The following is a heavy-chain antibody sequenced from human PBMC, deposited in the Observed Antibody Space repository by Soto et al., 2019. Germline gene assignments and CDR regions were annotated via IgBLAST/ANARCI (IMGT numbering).Heavy chain of an antibody. CDR2: ISAYNGNT. D-gene: IGHD1-1*01. V-gene: IGHV1-18*01. J-gene: IGHJ4*02. CDR3: ARAKDRYNWNDPFDY. Sequence: QVQLVQSGAEVKKPGASVKVSCKASGYTFTSYGISWVRQAPGQGLEWMGWISAYNGNTNYAQKLQGRVTMTTDTSRSKAHMERRSLRADDTAVYYCARAKDRYNWNDPFDYWGQGTLVTVSS. CDR1: GYTFTSYG.